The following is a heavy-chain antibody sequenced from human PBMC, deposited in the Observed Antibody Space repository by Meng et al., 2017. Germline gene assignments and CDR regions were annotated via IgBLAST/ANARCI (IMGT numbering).Heavy chain of an antibody. J-gene: IGHJ5*02. Sequence: QDQLVTSGAEVRKHGARVKVAWKASGYSSPRDAMHWVRQAPGQRLEWMGRINAGNGNTKDSQKFQVRVTITRDTFTSTAYMEMSSLRSEDTAVYYCERAKLNTLDPWGQGTLVTVSS. CDR1: GYSSPRDA. CDR2: INAGNGNT. V-gene: IGHV1-3*01. CDR3: ERAKLNTLDP. D-gene: IGHD2-15*01.